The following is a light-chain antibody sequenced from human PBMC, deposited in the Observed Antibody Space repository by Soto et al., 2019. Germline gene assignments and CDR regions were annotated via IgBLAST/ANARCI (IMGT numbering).Light chain of an antibody. CDR2: GAS. V-gene: IGKV3-20*01. Sequence: EIVLTQSPGTLSLSPGERATLSCRASQSVSVNSLAWYQQKPGQAPRLLIYGASSRATGIPDRFSGSGSGTDFTLTISRLEPEDFAVYYCQQYGSSPYTFGQGTKVDIK. CDR3: QQYGSSPYT. CDR1: QSVSVNS. J-gene: IGKJ1*01.